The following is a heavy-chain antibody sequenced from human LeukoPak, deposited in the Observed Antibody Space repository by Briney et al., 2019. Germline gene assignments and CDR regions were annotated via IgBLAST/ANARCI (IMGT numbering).Heavy chain of an antibody. D-gene: IGHD6-19*01. CDR2: ISYDGSNK. J-gene: IGHJ4*02. CDR3: ARGHGLQWLGDY. Sequence: GGSLRLSCAASGFTFSSYAMHWVRQAPGKGLEWVAVISYDGSNKYYADSVKGRFTISRDNSKNTLYLQMNSLRAEDTAVYYCARGHGLQWLGDYWGQGTLVTVSS. CDR1: GFTFSSYA. V-gene: IGHV3-30-3*01.